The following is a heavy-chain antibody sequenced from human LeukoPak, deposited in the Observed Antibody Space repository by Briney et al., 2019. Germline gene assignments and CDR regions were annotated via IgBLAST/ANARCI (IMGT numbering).Heavy chain of an antibody. CDR2: IYYSGST. CDR3: ARGEYYYYYMDV. D-gene: IGHD3-16*01. Sequence: SETLSLTCTVSGGSISSYYWSWIRQPPGKGLEWIGYIYYSGSTNYNPSLKSRVTISVDTSKNQFSLKLSSVTAADTAVYYCARGEYYYYYMDVWGKGTTVTIS. J-gene: IGHJ6*03. CDR1: GGSISSYY. V-gene: IGHV4-59*08.